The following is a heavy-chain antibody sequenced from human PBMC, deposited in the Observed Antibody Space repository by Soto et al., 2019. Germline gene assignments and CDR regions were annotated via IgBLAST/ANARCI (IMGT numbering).Heavy chain of an antibody. CDR2: SSSSRRYT. CDR3: ARSTLSGVVPDY. V-gene: IGHV3-11*05. J-gene: IGHJ4*02. D-gene: IGHD3-3*01. CDR1: GFTFSAYY. Sequence: QVQLVESGGGLVKPGGFLRLSCAAAGFTFSAYYMSWIRQAQGKGLEWVSYSSSSRRYTDYADSVKGRFTISRDNAKNSQYLQIHSLRAEDTGVYDCARSTLSGVVPDYWGQGTLVTVAS.